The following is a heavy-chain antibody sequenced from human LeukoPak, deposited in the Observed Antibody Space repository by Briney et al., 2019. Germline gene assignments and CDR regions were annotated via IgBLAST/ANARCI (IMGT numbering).Heavy chain of an antibody. Sequence: GGSLRLSCAASGFTFSSYGMHWVRQAPGKGLEWVAVIWYDGNNKYYADSVKGRFTISRDNSKNTLYLQMNSLRAEDTAVYYCARDVEWNRGTGYSSSWPVYGMDVWGQGTTVTVSS. CDR3: ARDVEWNRGTGYSSSWPVYGMDV. J-gene: IGHJ6*02. CDR1: GFTFSSYG. V-gene: IGHV3-33*01. CDR2: IWYDGNNK. D-gene: IGHD6-13*01.